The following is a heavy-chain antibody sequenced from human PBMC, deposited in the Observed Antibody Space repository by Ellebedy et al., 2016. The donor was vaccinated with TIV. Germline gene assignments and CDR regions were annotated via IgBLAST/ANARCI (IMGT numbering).Heavy chain of an antibody. V-gene: IGHV1-18*04. CDR1: GYTFTGCY. CDR2: ISAYNGNT. J-gene: IGHJ5*02. CDR3: ARAPWFDP. Sequence: AASVKVSCKASGYTFTGCYMHWVRQAPGQGLEWMGWISAYNGNTNYAQKLQGRVTMTTDTSTSTAYMELRSLRSDDTAVYYCARAPWFDPWGQGTLVTVSS.